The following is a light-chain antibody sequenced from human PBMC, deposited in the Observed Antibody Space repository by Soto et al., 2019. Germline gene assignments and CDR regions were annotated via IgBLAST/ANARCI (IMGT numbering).Light chain of an antibody. V-gene: IGKV1-5*01. Sequence: DIQMTQAPSTLSASVGDRVTITCRASQSINAWLAWYQQKPGKAPKLLIYDVSTLDGGVPSRFSGSASGTEFTLTISYLESDDFATYYCQQYHRYSTFGQGTKVDIK. CDR2: DVS. J-gene: IGKJ1*01. CDR1: QSINAW. CDR3: QQYHRYST.